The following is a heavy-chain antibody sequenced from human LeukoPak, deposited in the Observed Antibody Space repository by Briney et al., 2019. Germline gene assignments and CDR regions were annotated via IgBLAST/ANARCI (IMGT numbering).Heavy chain of an antibody. Sequence: GRSLRLSCAASGFIFSTYAMHWVRQAPGKGLEWVAVISYDGSDKYYADSVKGRFTISRDNSKNTLYLQMNSLRAEDTAVYYCARDTFSDCWGQGTLVTVSS. J-gene: IGHJ4*02. CDR1: GFIFSTYA. CDR2: ISYDGSDK. V-gene: IGHV3-30*01. CDR3: ARDTFSDC.